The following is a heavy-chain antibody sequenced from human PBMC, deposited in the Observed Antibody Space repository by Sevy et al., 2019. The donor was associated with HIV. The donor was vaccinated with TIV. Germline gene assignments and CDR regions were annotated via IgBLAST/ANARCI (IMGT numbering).Heavy chain of an antibody. D-gene: IGHD6-19*01. V-gene: IGHV1-69*13. CDR1: GGTFSSYA. Sequence: ASVKVSCKASGGTFSSYAISWVRQAPGQGLEWMGGIIPIFGTANYAQKFQGRVTITADESTSTAYMELSSLRSEDTAGYYCARGSPPPYSSGWFLDYWGQGTLVTVSS. J-gene: IGHJ4*02. CDR3: ARGSPPPYSSGWFLDY. CDR2: IIPIFGTA.